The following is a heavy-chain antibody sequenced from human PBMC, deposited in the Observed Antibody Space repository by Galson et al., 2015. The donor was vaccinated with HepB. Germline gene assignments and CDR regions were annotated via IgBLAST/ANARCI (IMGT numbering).Heavy chain of an antibody. Sequence: SLTCTVSGGSISSYYWSWIRQPPGKGLEWIGYIYYSGSTNYNPSLKSRVTISVDTSKNQFSLKLSSVTAADTAVYYCARQGRYFDHSYWGQGTLVTVSS. D-gene: IGHD3-9*01. CDR2: IYYSGST. V-gene: IGHV4-59*08. J-gene: IGHJ4*02. CDR1: GGSISSYY. CDR3: ARQGRYFDHSY.